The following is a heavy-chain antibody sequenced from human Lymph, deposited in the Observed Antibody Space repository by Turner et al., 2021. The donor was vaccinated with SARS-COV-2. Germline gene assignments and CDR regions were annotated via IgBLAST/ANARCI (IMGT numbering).Heavy chain of an antibody. CDR1: GGSMNSNY. V-gene: IGHV4-59*01. D-gene: IGHD2-21*02. Sequence: QVQLQESGPRLVKPLKTLSLTCTVSGGSMNSNYWSWIRQPPGKRLEWIGYIYYRGSTDYNPTLKSRVTISVDTSKNQFSLKLTSVTAADTAIYYCARETVNNWVDPWGQGILVTVSS. CDR2: IYYRGST. J-gene: IGHJ5*02. CDR3: ARETVNNWVDP.